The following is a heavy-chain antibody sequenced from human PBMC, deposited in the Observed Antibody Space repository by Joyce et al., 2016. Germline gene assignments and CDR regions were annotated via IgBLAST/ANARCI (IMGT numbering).Heavy chain of an antibody. CDR2: ISPDGGAQ. Sequence: EVQLVESGGHLVQPGGSLRLACAASGFTFSGSWMSGVRHAAGKGLEFGDNISPDGGAQKYVESVRGRFTISRDNARNTLSLQMNSLRAEDTAVYFCATGGRWGRGTLVTVSS. V-gene: IGHV3-7*03. CDR1: GFTFSGSW. CDR3: ATGGR. J-gene: IGHJ4*02.